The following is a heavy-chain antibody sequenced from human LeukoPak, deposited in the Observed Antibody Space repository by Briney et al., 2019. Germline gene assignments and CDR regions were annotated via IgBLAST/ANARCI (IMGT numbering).Heavy chain of an antibody. CDR1: GFIFSQYS. CDR2: LRSSSET. D-gene: IGHD3-3*01. Sequence: GGSLRLSCAASGFIFSQYSMNWVRQAPGKGLEWVSHLRSSSETFYADSVKGRFTISRDNARNLMYLQMNNLRGEDTAVYYCARDGEPYYDFWSGYSHTLHDYWGQGTLVTVSS. CDR3: ARDGEPYYDFWSGYSHTLHDY. J-gene: IGHJ4*02. V-gene: IGHV3-48*01.